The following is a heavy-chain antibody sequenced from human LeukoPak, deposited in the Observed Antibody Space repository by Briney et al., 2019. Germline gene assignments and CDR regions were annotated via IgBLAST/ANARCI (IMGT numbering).Heavy chain of an antibody. V-gene: IGHV4-39*07. CDR3: AREHCSGGSCYSIYYYYYMDV. D-gene: IGHD2-15*01. Sequence: SETLSLTCTVSGGSISSSSYYWGWIRQPPGKGLEWIGSIYHSVTTHYNPSLKSRVTISVDTSKNQFSLKLSSVTAADTAVYYCAREHCSGGSCYSIYYYYYMDVWGKGTTVTVSS. J-gene: IGHJ6*03. CDR2: IYHSVTT. CDR1: GGSISSSSYY.